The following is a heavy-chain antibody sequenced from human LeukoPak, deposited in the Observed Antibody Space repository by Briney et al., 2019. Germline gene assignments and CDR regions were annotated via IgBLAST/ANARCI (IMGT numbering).Heavy chain of an antibody. CDR2: ISGSGGST. Sequence: GGSLRLSCAASGFTFSSYAMTWVRQAPGKGLEWVSGISGSGGSTCYADSVKGRFTISRDNSKNTLYLQMNSLRTEDTAVYYCAKGGPSSSGHNYYMEVWGKGTTVTVSS. D-gene: IGHD3-22*01. V-gene: IGHV3-23*01. J-gene: IGHJ6*03. CDR1: GFTFSSYA. CDR3: AKGGPSSSGHNYYMEV.